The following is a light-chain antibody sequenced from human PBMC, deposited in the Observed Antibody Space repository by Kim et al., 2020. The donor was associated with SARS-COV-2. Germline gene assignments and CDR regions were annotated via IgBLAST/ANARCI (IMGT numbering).Light chain of an antibody. CDR3: QSYDSSLSGHYV. Sequence: VTNSCTGSSSNIGAGYDVHWYQQLPGTAPKLLIYGNSNRPSGVPDRFSGSKSGTSASLAITGLQAEDEADYYCQSYDSSLSGHYVFGTGTKVTVL. CDR1: SSNIGAGYD. V-gene: IGLV1-40*01. CDR2: GNS. J-gene: IGLJ1*01.